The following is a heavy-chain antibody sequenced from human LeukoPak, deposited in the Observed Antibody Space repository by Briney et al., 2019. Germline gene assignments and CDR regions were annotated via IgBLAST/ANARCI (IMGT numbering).Heavy chain of an antibody. CDR3: ARNAATTVTSSYDY. V-gene: IGHV3-21*01. D-gene: IGHD4-17*01. CDR2: ISSSSYI. Sequence: GGSLRLSCAASGFTFSSYSMNWVRQAPGKGLEWVSSISSSSYIYYADSVKGRFTISRDNAKNSLYLQMNSLRAEDTAVYYCARNAATTVTSSYDYWGQGTLVTVSS. J-gene: IGHJ4*02. CDR1: GFTFSSYS.